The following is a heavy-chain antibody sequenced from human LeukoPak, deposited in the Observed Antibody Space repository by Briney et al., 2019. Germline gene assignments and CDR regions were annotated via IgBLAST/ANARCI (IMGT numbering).Heavy chain of an antibody. J-gene: IGHJ3*02. V-gene: IGHV1-2*02. CDR3: ASEYYYDRSGANAFDI. D-gene: IGHD3-22*01. Sequence: ASVKVSCKASGYTFIDCYIHWVRQAPGQGLEWMGWINPKSGDTKYAPKFQGRVTMTRDTSISTAYMDVSSLRYDDTAVYHCASEYYYDRSGANAFDIWGQGTMVTVS. CDR1: GYTFIDCY. CDR2: INPKSGDT.